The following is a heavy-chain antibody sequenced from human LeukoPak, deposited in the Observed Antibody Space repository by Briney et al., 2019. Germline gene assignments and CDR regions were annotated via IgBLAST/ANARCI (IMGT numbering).Heavy chain of an antibody. Sequence: GGSLRLSCEASGFIVSDYGMNWVRQAQGKGLEFVSYISSSGRTTFYADSVKGRFTISRDTAKNSLFPQMTSLGAEDTAMYYCASGYDFSDGSKRGFANWGQGTLVTVSS. CDR3: ASGYDFSDGSKRGFAN. D-gene: IGHD3-3*01. J-gene: IGHJ4*02. V-gene: IGHV3-48*01. CDR2: ISSSGRTT. CDR1: GFIVSDYG.